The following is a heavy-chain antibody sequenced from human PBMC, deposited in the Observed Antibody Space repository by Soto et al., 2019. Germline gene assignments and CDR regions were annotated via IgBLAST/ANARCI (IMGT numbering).Heavy chain of an antibody. CDR3: ARVSYSGNWFVHSVAGPNWFDP. Sequence: ASVKVSCKASGYSFTNNGISWLRQAPGQGLEWMGWISAYNGNTNYVKKFQGRVTMTTDTSTSTASMELRSLRSDDTAVYYCARVSYSGNWFVHSVAGPNWFDPWGQGTLVTAPQ. CDR2: ISAYNGNT. V-gene: IGHV1-18*01. J-gene: IGHJ5*02. CDR1: GYSFTNNG. D-gene: IGHD6-13*01.